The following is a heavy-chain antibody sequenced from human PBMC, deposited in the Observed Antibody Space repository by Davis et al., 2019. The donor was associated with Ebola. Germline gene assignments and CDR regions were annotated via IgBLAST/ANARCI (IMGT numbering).Heavy chain of an antibody. CDR1: GGSISSYY. V-gene: IGHV4-59*01. Sequence: PGGSLRLSCTVSGGSISSYYWSWIRQPPGKGLEWIGYIYYSGSTNYNPSLKSRVTISVDTSKNQFSLKLSSVTAADTAVYYCARGNLEWLWGYYYGMDVRGQGTTVTVSS. D-gene: IGHD3-3*01. CDR3: ARGNLEWLWGYYYGMDV. J-gene: IGHJ6*02. CDR2: IYYSGST.